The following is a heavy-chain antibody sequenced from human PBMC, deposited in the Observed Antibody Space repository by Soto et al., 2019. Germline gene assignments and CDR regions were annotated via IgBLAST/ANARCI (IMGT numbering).Heavy chain of an antibody. CDR2: ISYDGSNK. V-gene: IGHV3-30-3*01. J-gene: IGHJ4*02. CDR3: ERARGGSYFDY. Sequence: QVQLVESGGGVVQPGRSLRLSCAASGFTFSSYAMHWVRQAPGKGLEWVAVISYDGSNKYYAYSVKGRFTISGDNSKNTLYLQMNSLRAEDTAVYYCERARGGSYFDYCGQGTLVTVSS. CDR1: GFTFSSYA. D-gene: IGHD1-26*01.